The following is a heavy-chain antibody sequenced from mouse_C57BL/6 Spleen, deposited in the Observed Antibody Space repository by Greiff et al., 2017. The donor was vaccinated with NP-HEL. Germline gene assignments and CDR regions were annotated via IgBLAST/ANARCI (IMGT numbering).Heavy chain of an antibody. CDR1: GYTFTSYG. CDR3: ARGGDGSSYVGYFDV. V-gene: IGHV1-81*01. CDR2: IYPRSGNT. J-gene: IGHJ1*03. Sequence: VKLVESGAELARPGASVKLSCKASGYTFTSYGISWVKQRTGQGLEWIGEIYPRSGNTYYNEKFKGKATLTADKSSSTAYMELRSLTSEDSAVYFCARGGDGSSYVGYFDVWGTGTTVTVSS. D-gene: IGHD1-1*01.